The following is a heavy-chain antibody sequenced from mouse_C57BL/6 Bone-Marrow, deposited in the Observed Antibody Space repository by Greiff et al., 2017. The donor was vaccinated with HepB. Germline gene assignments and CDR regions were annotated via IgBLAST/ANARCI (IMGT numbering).Heavy chain of an antibody. J-gene: IGHJ2*01. CDR1: GYTFTSYW. CDR3: ARRGQLRLRPSYFDY. CDR2: IYPGSGST. D-gene: IGHD3-2*02. V-gene: IGHV1-55*01. Sequence: VQLQQSGAELVKPGASVKMSCKASGYTFTSYWITWVKQRPGQGLEWIGDIYPGSGSTNYNEKFKSKATLTVDTSSSTAYMQLSSLTSEDSAVYYCARRGQLRLRPSYFDYWGQGTTLTVSS.